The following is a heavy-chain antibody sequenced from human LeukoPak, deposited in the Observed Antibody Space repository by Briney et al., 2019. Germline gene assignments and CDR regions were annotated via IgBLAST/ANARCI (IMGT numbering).Heavy chain of an antibody. Sequence: GGSLRLSCAASGFTFSNYAMHWVRQAPGKGLEWVAVISYDGSTNYYADSVKGRFTISRDNSKNTLYLQMNSLRAEDTAVYYCAREGLTSTPNNALDIWGQGTTVTVSS. D-gene: IGHD4-23*01. V-gene: IGHV3-30*04. CDR3: AREGLTSTPNNALDI. J-gene: IGHJ3*02. CDR2: ISYDGSTN. CDR1: GFTFSNYA.